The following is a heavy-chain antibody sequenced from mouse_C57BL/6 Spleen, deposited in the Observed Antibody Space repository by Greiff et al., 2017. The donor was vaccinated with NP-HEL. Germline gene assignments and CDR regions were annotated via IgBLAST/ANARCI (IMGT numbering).Heavy chain of an antibody. CDR2: IRLKSDNYAT. J-gene: IGHJ4*01. V-gene: IGHV6-3*01. CDR1: GFTFSNYW. Sequence: EVKLVESGGGLVQPGGSMKLSCVASGFTFSNYWMNWVRQSPEKGLEWVAQIRLKSDNYATHYAESVKGRFTISRDDSKSSVYLQMNNLRAEDTGIYYCTGRSSEAMDYWGQGTSVTVSS. D-gene: IGHD3-1*01. CDR3: TGRSSEAMDY.